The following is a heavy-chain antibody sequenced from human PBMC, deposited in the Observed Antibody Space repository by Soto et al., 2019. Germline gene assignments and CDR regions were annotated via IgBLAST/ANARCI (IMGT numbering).Heavy chain of an antibody. Sequence: QITLKESGPTLVKATQTLTLTFTFSGFSLSSTSLAVGWISPPTGNALELLALIYWDDDKRYSPFLKSRLTITKDIAKNQVVLTMSNMDHVDTARYYCAHIVVAGFGYYFDYWGQGTLVTVSS. V-gene: IGHV2-5*02. J-gene: IGHJ4*02. CDR1: GFSLSSTSLA. CDR3: AHIVVAGFGYYFDY. CDR2: IYWDDDK. D-gene: IGHD6-19*01.